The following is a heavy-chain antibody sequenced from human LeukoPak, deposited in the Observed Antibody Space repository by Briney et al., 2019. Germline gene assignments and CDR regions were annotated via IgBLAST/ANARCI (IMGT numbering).Heavy chain of an antibody. CDR3: ARGGLNYDNPSNKDY. CDR2: IYSGGST. CDR1: GFTVSSNY. V-gene: IGHV3-53*01. D-gene: IGHD3-22*01. Sequence: GGSLRLSCAASGFTVSSNYMSWVRQAPGKGLEWVSAIYSGGSTYYADSVKGRFTISRDNSKNTLYLQMNSLRAEDTAVYYCARGGLNYDNPSNKDYWGQGTLVTVSS. J-gene: IGHJ4*02.